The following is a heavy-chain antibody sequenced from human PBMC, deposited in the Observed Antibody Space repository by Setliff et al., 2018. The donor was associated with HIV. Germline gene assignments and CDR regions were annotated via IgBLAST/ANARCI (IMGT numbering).Heavy chain of an antibody. D-gene: IGHD1-26*01. CDR2: IYTSGST. V-gene: IGHV4-61*02. Sequence: SETLSLTCTVSGGSISSGSYYWSWIRQPAGKGLEWIGRIYTSGSTNYNPSLKSRVTISVDTSKNQFSLKLSSVTAADTAVYYCARHGWSGSYYYPFEYWGQGTLVTVSS. CDR1: GGSISSGSYY. J-gene: IGHJ4*02. CDR3: ARHGWSGSYYYPFEY.